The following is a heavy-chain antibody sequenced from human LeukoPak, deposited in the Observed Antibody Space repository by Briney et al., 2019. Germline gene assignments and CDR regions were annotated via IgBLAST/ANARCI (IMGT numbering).Heavy chain of an antibody. D-gene: IGHD4-17*01. CDR3: ARGETVTGYFDY. CDR1: GGSVSSGSYY. J-gene: IGHJ4*02. Sequence: PSETLSLTCTVSGGSVSSGSYYWSWIRQPPGKGLEWIGYIYYSGSTNYNPSLKSRVTISVDTSKNQFSLRLSSVTAADTAVYYCARGETVTGYFDYWGQGTLVTVSS. CDR2: IYYSGST. V-gene: IGHV4-61*01.